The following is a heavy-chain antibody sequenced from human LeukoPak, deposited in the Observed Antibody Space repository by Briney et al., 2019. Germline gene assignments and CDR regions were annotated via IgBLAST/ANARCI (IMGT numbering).Heavy chain of an antibody. CDR2: IRSKAYGGTT. Sequence: GGSLRLSCAASGFTFSNAWMSWVRQAPGKGLEWVGFIRSKAYGGTTEYAASVKGRFTISRDDSKSIAYLQMNSLKTEDTAVYYCTREYYDFWSGNQYYFDYWGQGTLVTVSS. J-gene: IGHJ4*02. V-gene: IGHV3-49*04. D-gene: IGHD3-3*01. CDR3: TREYYDFWSGNQYYFDY. CDR1: GFTFSNAW.